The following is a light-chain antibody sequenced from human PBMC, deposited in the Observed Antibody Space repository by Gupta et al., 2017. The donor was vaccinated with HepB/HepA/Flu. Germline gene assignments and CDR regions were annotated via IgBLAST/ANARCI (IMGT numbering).Light chain of an antibody. V-gene: IGLV2-14*01. J-gene: IGLJ1*01. CDR2: DVS. Sequence: QSALTQPASASGSPGQSITISCTGTSSDVGGYNYVSWYQQHPGKAPKLIIYDVSKRPSGVSNRFSGSKSGNTASLTISGLQAEDEADYYCSSYTSSSTYVFGTGTKVTVL. CDR1: SSDVGGYNY. CDR3: SSYTSSSTYV.